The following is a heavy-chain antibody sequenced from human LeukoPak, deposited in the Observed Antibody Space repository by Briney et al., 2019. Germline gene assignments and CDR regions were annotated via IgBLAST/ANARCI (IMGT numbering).Heavy chain of an antibody. Sequence: PGGSLRLSCAASGFTFSSYTMNSVRQAPGKGQEWVSYISSTSSYINYADSVKGRFTISRDNAKNSLYLQMNSLRAEDTAVYYCARTSSGWAPPQPAWYFDLWGRGTLVTVSS. CDR2: ISSTSSYI. CDR1: GFTFSSYT. V-gene: IGHV3-21*01. D-gene: IGHD6-19*01. CDR3: ARTSSGWAPPQPAWYFDL. J-gene: IGHJ2*01.